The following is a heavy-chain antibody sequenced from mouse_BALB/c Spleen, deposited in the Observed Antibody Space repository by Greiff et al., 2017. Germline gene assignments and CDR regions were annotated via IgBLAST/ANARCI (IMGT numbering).Heavy chain of an antibody. D-gene: IGHD1-1*01. V-gene: IGHV1-14*01. CDR2: INPYNDGT. J-gene: IGHJ1*01. CDR1: GYTFTSYV. Sequence: EVKLMESGPELVKPGASVKMSCKASGYTFTSYVMHWEKQKPGQGLEWIGYINPYNDGTKYNEKFKGKATLTSDKSSSTAYMELSSLTSEDSAVYYCARSGVITTVVATPWYFDVWGAGTTVTVSS. CDR3: ARSGVITTVVATPWYFDV.